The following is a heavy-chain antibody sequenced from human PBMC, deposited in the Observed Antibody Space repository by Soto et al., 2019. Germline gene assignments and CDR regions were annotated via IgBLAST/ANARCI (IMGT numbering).Heavy chain of an antibody. CDR3: VKEGYMRSDWYGQFDY. Sequence: EVQLVESGGTLVQPGGPLRLSCSASGFTLNSYAMHWVRQAPGKGLEFVSAISSYGADTYSADSVKGRFAISRDNSKNTLYLQMSSLRAEDTALYYGVKEGYMRSDWYGQFDYLGQGALVTVSS. CDR1: GFTLNSYA. J-gene: IGHJ4*02. V-gene: IGHV3-64D*06. D-gene: IGHD6-19*01. CDR2: ISSYGADT.